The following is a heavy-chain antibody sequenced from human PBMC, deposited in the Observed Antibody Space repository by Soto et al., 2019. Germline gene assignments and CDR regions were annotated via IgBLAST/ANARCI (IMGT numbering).Heavy chain of an antibody. CDR3: AREAVDLYYFDY. Sequence: SETQSLTCAVSGGSISSSNWWSWVRQPPGKGLEWIGEIYHSGSTNYNPSLKSRVTISVDKSKNQFSLKLSSVTAADTAVYYRAREAVDLYYFDYWGAGSLVPVYS. J-gene: IGHJ4*02. V-gene: IGHV4-4*02. CDR2: IYHSGST. D-gene: IGHD6-19*01. CDR1: GGSISSSNW.